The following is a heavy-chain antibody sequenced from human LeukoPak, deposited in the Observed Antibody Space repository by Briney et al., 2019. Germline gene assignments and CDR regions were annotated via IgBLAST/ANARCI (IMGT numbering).Heavy chain of an antibody. CDR3: ARANFLYCSSSTCLFDY. D-gene: IGHD2-2*01. Sequence: ALVKVSCKASGYTFTDYYMHWVRQAPGQGFEWMGWINPNDGDTNYAQKFQGRVTMTRDTSISTAHMEVSRLRSDDTAVYYCARANFLYCSSSTCLFDYWGQGTLVTVSS. V-gene: IGHV1-2*02. CDR1: GYTFTDYY. J-gene: IGHJ4*02. CDR2: INPNDGDT.